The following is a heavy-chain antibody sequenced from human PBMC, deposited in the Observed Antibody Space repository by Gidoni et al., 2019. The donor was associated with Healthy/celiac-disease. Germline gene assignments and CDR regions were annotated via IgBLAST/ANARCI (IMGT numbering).Heavy chain of an antibody. Sequence: EVQLVESGGVVLQPGGSLRLSCAASVFTFDDYAMHWVRQAPGKGLEWVSLSSWDGGSTYYADSVKGRFTIYRDNSKNSLYLQMNSLIAEDTALYYCAKDSSYDLAYYGMDVWGQGTTVTVSS. CDR1: VFTFDDYA. D-gene: IGHD3-3*01. V-gene: IGHV3-43D*03. J-gene: IGHJ6*02. CDR3: AKDSSYDLAYYGMDV. CDR2: SSWDGGST.